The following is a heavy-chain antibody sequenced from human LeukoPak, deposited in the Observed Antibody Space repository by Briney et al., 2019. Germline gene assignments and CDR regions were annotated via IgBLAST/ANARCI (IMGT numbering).Heavy chain of an antibody. Sequence: GGSLRLSCAASGFTVSSNYMSWVRQAPGKGLEWVSAISGSGGSTYYADSVKGRFTISRDNSKNTLYLQMNSLRAEDTAVYYCATQSGRIAVAGTVDYWGQGTLVTVSS. CDR1: GFTVSSNY. CDR3: ATQSGRIAVAGTVDY. J-gene: IGHJ4*02. CDR2: ISGSGGST. D-gene: IGHD6-19*01. V-gene: IGHV3-23*01.